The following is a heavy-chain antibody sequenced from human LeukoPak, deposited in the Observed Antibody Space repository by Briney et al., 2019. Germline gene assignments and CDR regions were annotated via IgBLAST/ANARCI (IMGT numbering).Heavy chain of an antibody. CDR3: ARSRAPGAADAFDI. J-gene: IGHJ3*02. CDR2: IYPGDSDT. Sequence: GESLQISCQASGYRFTSYWIGWVRQMPGKGLEWMGIIYPGDSDTRYSPSFQGQVTISADKSINTAYLQWSSLKAPDTAMYYCARSRAPGAADAFDIWGQGTMVTVSS. CDR1: GYRFTSYW. V-gene: IGHV5-51*01. D-gene: IGHD7-27*01.